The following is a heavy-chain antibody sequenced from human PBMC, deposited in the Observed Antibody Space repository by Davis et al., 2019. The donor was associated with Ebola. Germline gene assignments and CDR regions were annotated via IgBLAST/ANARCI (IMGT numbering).Heavy chain of an antibody. Sequence: GESLKISCAASGFTFSSYSMNWVRQAPGKGLEWVSSISSSSSYIYYADSVKGRFTISRDNSKNTLYLQMNSLRAEDTAVYYCAKDGQQLVPDYWGQGTLVTVSS. V-gene: IGHV3-21*04. J-gene: IGHJ4*02. CDR2: ISSSSSYI. CDR3: AKDGQQLVPDY. CDR1: GFTFSSYS. D-gene: IGHD6-13*01.